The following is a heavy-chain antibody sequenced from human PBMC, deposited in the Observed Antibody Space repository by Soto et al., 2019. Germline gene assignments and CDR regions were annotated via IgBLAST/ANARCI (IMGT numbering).Heavy chain of an antibody. J-gene: IGHJ5*02. CDR1: GGSFSGYY. CDR2: INHSGST. CDR3: ARPKGPSGSYANWFDP. Sequence: SETLSLTCAVYGGSFSGYYWSWIRQPPGKGLEWIGEINHSGSTNYNPSLKGRVTISVDTSKNQFSLKLSSVTAADTAVYYCARPKGPSGSYANWFDPWGQGTLVTVSS. D-gene: IGHD3-10*01. V-gene: IGHV4-34*01.